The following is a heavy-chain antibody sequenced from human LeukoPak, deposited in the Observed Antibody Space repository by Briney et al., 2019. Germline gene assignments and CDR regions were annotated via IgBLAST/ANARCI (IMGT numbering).Heavy chain of an antibody. V-gene: IGHV3-23*01. CDR2: ISGSGGST. D-gene: IGHD3-10*01. J-gene: IGHJ6*04. CDR3: ANCGFGELYGYYYYGMDV. CDR1: GFTFSSYA. Sequence: GGSLRLSCAASGFTFSSYAMSWVRQAPGEGLEWVSAISGSGGSTYYADSVKGRFTISRDNSKNTLYLQMNSLRAEDTAVCYCANCGFGELYGYYYYGMDVWGKGTTVTVSS.